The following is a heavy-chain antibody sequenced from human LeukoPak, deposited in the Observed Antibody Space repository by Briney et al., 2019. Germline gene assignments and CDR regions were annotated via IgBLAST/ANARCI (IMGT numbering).Heavy chain of an antibody. CDR3: ARAVVGMVTSYYYMDV. CDR1: GYSISSGYY. D-gene: IGHD5-18*01. V-gene: IGHV4-38-2*01. J-gene: IGHJ6*03. Sequence: PSETLSLTCAVSGYSISSGYYWGWIRPPPGKGLEWIGSIYHSGSTYYNPSLKSRVTISVDTSKNQFSLKLSSVTAADTAVYYCARAVVGMVTSYYYMDVWGKGTTVTVSS. CDR2: IYHSGST.